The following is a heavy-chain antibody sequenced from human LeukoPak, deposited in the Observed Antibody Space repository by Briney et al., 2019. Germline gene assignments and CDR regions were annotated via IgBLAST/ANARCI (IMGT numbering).Heavy chain of an antibody. CDR1: GGSISSGSYY. J-gene: IGHJ5*02. V-gene: IGHV4-61*02. D-gene: IGHD6-6*01. CDR3: ARDWDGYSSSGGWFDP. Sequence: SQTLSLTCTVSGGSISSGSYYWSWIRQPAGKGLEWIGRIYTSGSTNYNPSLKSRVTISVDTSKNQFSLKLSSVTAADTAVYYCARDWDGYSSSGGWFDPWGQGTLVTVSS. CDR2: IYTSGST.